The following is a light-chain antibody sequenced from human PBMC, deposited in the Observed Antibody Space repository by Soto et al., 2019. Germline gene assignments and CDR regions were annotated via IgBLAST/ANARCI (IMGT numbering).Light chain of an antibody. CDR3: HQYNNLWT. V-gene: IGKV3-15*01. Sequence: EIVMTQSPATLSVSPGERVTLSCRASRSVSSRLAWYQQKPGQSPRLLIYSASTRATGIPARFSGSGSGTEFTLTISSLQSEDFGVYYCHQYNNLWTFGQGTKVDIK. J-gene: IGKJ1*01. CDR1: RSVSSR. CDR2: SAS.